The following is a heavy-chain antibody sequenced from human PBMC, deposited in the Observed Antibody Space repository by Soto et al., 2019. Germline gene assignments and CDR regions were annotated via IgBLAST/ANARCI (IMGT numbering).Heavy chain of an antibody. D-gene: IGHD6-13*01. V-gene: IGHV1-69*13. CDR3: ARGYSSSWNSFDP. Sequence: GASVKVSCKASGGTFSSYAISWVRQAPGQGLEWMGGIIPVFGTANYAQKFQGRVTITADESTSTAYMELSSLRSEDTAVYYCARGYSSSWNSFDPWGQGTLVTVSS. J-gene: IGHJ5*02. CDR2: IIPVFGTA. CDR1: GGTFSSYA.